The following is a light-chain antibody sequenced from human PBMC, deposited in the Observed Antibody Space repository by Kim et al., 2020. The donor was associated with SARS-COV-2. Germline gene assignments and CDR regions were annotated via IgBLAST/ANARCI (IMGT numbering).Light chain of an antibody. J-gene: IGKJ2*02. Sequence: DIQMTQSPYTLSASVGDRVTITCRASQSISSWLAWYQQKPGKAPKLLIYDASSLESGVPSRFSGSGSGTEFTLTISSLQPDDFATYSCQQYNSYRTFGQGTKLEI. CDR1: QSISSW. V-gene: IGKV1-5*01. CDR3: QQYNSYRT. CDR2: DAS.